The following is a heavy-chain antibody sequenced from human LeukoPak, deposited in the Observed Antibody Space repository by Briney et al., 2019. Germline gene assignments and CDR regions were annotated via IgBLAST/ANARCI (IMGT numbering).Heavy chain of an antibody. CDR2: INHSGST. Sequence: SETLSLTCAVYGGSFSGYYWSWIRQPPGKGLEWIGEINHSGSTNYNPSLKSRVTMSVDTSKNQFSLKLSSVTAADTAVYYCARDDSSGYLGYYYGMDVWGQGTTVTVSS. CDR1: GGSFSGYY. CDR3: ARDDSSGYLGYYYGMDV. V-gene: IGHV4-34*01. J-gene: IGHJ6*02. D-gene: IGHD3-22*01.